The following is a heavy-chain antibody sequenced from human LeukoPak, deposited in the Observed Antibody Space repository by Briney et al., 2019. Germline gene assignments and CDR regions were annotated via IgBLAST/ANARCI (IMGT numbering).Heavy chain of an antibody. CDR1: GHTFSNSY. Sequence: ASVKVSCKASGHTFSNSYFSWVRQAPGQGLEWMGWINVHSGNTHYAQKLQGGVTLTTDTSTSTAYMELRSLRSDDTAVYYCARETINAHDYWGQGTLVTVSS. CDR2: INVHSGNT. D-gene: IGHD4/OR15-4a*01. V-gene: IGHV1-18*01. CDR3: ARETINAHDY. J-gene: IGHJ4*02.